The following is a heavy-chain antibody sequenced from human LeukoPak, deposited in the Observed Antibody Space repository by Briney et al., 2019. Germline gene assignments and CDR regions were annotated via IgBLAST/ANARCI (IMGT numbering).Heavy chain of an antibody. Sequence: RALVKVSCKASGYTFTSYYMHWVRQAPGQGLEWMGKINPSGGSTSYAQKFQGRVTMTRDTSTSTVYMELSSLRSEDTAVYYCARMSYYYGSGSYPHDYWGQGTLVTVSS. CDR3: ARMSYYYGSGSYPHDY. V-gene: IGHV1-46*01. CDR2: INPSGGST. CDR1: GYTFTSYY. J-gene: IGHJ4*02. D-gene: IGHD3-10*01.